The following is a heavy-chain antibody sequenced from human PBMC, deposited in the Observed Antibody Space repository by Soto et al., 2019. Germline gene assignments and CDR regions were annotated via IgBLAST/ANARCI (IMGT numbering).Heavy chain of an antibody. J-gene: IGHJ5*01. CDR2: IYKSATT. CDR3: ARGPSCLTGSCFPNWFYS. Sequence: PSETLSLTCSVSGDSISTVDYFWAWLRQPPGKALEYIGYIYKSATTYYNPSFESRVAISLDTSKSQFSLNMTSVTAADTAVYFCARGPSCLTGSCFPNWFYSWGPGSLVTVSS. V-gene: IGHV4-30-4*01. D-gene: IGHD7-27*01. CDR1: GDSISTVDYF.